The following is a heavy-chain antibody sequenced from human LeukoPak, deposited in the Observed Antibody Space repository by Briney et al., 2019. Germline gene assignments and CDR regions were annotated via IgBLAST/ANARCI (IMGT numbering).Heavy chain of an antibody. V-gene: IGHV3-13*04. D-gene: IGHD3-9*01. CDR3: ARGDILTGFSSYGMDV. CDR2: VGTAGDT. J-gene: IGHJ6*02. Sequence: GGSLRLSCAASGFTFSSYDMHWVRQATGKGLEWVSAVGTAGDTYYPGSVKGRFTISRENAKNSLYLQMNSLRAGDTAVYYCARGDILTGFSSYGMDVWGQGATVTVSS. CDR1: GFTFSSYD.